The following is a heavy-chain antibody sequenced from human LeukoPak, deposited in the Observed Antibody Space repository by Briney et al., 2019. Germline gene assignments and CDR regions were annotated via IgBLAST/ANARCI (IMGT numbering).Heavy chain of an antibody. J-gene: IGHJ6*03. CDR1: GYTFTSYD. CDR2: MNPNSGNT. Sequence: ASVKVSCKASGYTFTSYDINWVRQATGQGLEWMGWMNPNSGNTGYAQKFQGRVTMTRNTSISTAYMELSSLRSEDTAVYYCARAATDYDILTGYAYYVDVWGKGTTVTISS. D-gene: IGHD3-9*01. V-gene: IGHV1-8*01. CDR3: ARAATDYDILTGYAYYVDV.